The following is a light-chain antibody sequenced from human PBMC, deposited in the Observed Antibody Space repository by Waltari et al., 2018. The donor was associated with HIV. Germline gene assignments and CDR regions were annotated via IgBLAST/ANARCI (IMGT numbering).Light chain of an antibody. CDR1: SSNIGRNY. J-gene: IGLJ1*01. CDR2: RNN. CDR3: ATLNDSLSGYV. Sequence: QSVLTQPPSASGTPGQRVTISCSGSSSNIGRNYVNWYQQLPGTAPKLLIERNNPRPSVCPARFSGSNSVTSASLAISVLLSEDEAYYYCATLNDSLSGYVFGTGTKVTVL. V-gene: IGLV1-47*01.